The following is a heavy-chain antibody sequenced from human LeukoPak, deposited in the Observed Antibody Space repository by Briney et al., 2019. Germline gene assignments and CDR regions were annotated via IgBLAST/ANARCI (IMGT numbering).Heavy chain of an antibody. D-gene: IGHD3-10*01. CDR2: ISVSGGTT. CDR3: TKGFYDSGSSLSALDH. V-gene: IGHV3-23*01. J-gene: IGHJ4*02. Sequence: GGSLRLSCAASGFTFSSCGMSWVRQAPGKGLQWVSGISVSGGTTNYADSVKGQLTISRDNSKQTLYLQMNSLRAEDTALYYCTKGFYDSGSSLSALDHWGQGTLVTVSS. CDR1: GFTFSSCG.